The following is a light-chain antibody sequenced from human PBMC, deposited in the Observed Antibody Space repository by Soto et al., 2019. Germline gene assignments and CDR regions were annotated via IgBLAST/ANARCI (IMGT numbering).Light chain of an antibody. Sequence: EIVLTQSPGTLSLSPGERATLSCRASQSFSSSYLAWYQQKPGQAPRLLISGASIRATGIPDRFSGSGSGTDFSLTISKLEPEEFAVYYCQQFGTSPQTFGQGTKVDIK. CDR3: QQFGTSPQT. CDR2: GAS. J-gene: IGKJ1*01. CDR1: QSFSSSY. V-gene: IGKV3-20*01.